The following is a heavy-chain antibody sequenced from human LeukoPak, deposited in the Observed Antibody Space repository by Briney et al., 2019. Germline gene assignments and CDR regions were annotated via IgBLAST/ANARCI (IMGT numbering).Heavy chain of an antibody. J-gene: IGHJ3*02. CDR2: INHSGST. Sequence: SETLSFTCAVYGGSFSGYYWSWIRQPPGKGLEWIGEINHSGSTNYNPSLKSRVTISVDTSKNQFSLKLSSVTAADTAVYYCARGRRGYYDYVWGSYRPDAFDIWGQGTMVTVSS. D-gene: IGHD3-16*02. V-gene: IGHV4-34*01. CDR1: GGSFSGYY. CDR3: ARGRRGYYDYVWGSYRPDAFDI.